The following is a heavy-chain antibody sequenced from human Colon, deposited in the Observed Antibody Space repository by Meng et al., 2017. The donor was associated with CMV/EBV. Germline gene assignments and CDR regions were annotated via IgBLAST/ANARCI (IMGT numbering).Heavy chain of an antibody. Sequence: AGSLRLSCVASGFILRSHEMNWVRQAPGQGQEWVAHISFSGATTYYAESVSGRLTIFRDDAKNSVFLQMDSLSGGDTGVYFCAGNVVDSRLLVFQYYEMDVWGQGTTVTVSS. V-gene: IGHV3-48*03. D-gene: IGHD2-8*02. J-gene: IGHJ6*02. CDR1: GFILRSHE. CDR3: AGNVVDSRLLVFQYYEMDV. CDR2: ISFSGATT.